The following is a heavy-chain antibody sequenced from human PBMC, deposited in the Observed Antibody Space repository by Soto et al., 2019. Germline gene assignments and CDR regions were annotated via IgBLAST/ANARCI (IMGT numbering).Heavy chain of an antibody. CDR3: ARLRRDWGDAFDL. Sequence: QVQLVQSGADVKKPGSSVKVSCKTSGGSFGSSAISWVRQAPAQGLEWMGEIIPVFDKANYAQNFQGRLTITADEVTGTVFMEFSSLRSEDTAVYFCARLRRDWGDAFDLWGLGTFVTVSS. CDR1: GGSFGSSA. CDR2: IIPVFDKA. V-gene: IGHV1-69*01. D-gene: IGHD3-16*01. J-gene: IGHJ3*01.